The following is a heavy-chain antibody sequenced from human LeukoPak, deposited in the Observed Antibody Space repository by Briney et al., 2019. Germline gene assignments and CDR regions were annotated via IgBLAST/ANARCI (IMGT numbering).Heavy chain of an antibody. Sequence: GASVKVSCKASGYTFTSYDINWVRQATGQGLEWMGWMNPNSGNTGYAQKFQGRVTMTRNTSISTAYMELSSLRSEDTAVYCCARVDTAILRFDYWGQGTLVTVSS. CDR1: GYTFTSYD. CDR2: MNPNSGNT. CDR3: ARVDTAILRFDY. V-gene: IGHV1-8*01. D-gene: IGHD5-18*01. J-gene: IGHJ4*02.